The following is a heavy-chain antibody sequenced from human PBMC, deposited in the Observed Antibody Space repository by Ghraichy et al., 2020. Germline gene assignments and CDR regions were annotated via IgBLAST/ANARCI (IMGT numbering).Heavy chain of an antibody. J-gene: IGHJ4*02. D-gene: IGHD3-10*01. Sequence: SETLSLTCTVSGGSISSSSYYWGWIRQPPGKGLEWIGSIYYSGSTYYNPSLKSRVTISVDTSKNQFSLKLSSVTAADTAVYYCARSLHYGSGSYYWVFDYWGQGTLVTVSS. CDR1: GGSISSSSYY. CDR3: ARSLHYGSGSYYWVFDY. V-gene: IGHV4-39*01. CDR2: IYYSGST.